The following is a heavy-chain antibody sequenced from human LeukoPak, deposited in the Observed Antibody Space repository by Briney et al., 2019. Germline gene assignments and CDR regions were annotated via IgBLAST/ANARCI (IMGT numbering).Heavy chain of an antibody. Sequence: ASVKVSCKVSGDIITELANHWVRQAPGKGLEWMGGFDPEDGETTYAQKFQGRVSMTEDTSTDTAYMEVSSLESDDTAVYYCVAARIDWGRNWFDPWGQGTLLIVSS. CDR3: VAARIDWGRNWFDP. D-gene: IGHD3-9*01. J-gene: IGHJ5*02. CDR2: FDPEDGET. CDR1: GDIITELA. V-gene: IGHV1-24*01.